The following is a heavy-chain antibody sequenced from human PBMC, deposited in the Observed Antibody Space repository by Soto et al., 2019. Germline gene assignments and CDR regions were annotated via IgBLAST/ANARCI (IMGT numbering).Heavy chain of an antibody. D-gene: IGHD7-27*01. CDR1: GGSIRSDDYI. V-gene: IGHV4-30-4*01. Sequence: SETLSLTCTVSGGSIRSDDYIWSWIRQSPGRGLEWIGHIYNGGTTWTNPSLRSRLSISVDTSRTQFSLDLTSVTAADTAVYYCARGPSGDKVDYWGQGALVTVSS. CDR3: ARGPSGDKVDY. CDR2: IYNGGTT. J-gene: IGHJ4*02.